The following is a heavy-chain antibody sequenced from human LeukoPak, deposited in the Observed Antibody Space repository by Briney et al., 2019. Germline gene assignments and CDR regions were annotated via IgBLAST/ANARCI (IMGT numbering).Heavy chain of an antibody. CDR2: IYHSGST. CDR1: GGSISSSNW. V-gene: IGHV4-4*02. Sequence: PSGTLSLTCAVSGGSISSSNWWSWVRQPPGKGLEWIGEIYHSGSTNYNPSLKSQVTISVDKSKNQFSLKLSSVTAADTAVYYCARDKDILGRYFDYWGQGTLVTVSS. D-gene: IGHD3-9*01. J-gene: IGHJ4*02. CDR3: ARDKDILGRYFDY.